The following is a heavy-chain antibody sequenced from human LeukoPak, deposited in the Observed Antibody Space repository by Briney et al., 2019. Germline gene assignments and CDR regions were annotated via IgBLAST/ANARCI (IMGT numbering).Heavy chain of an antibody. D-gene: IGHD6-19*01. CDR2: TYYRAKWYN. Sequence: SQTLSLTCAISGDSVSSNSAAWNWIRQSPSRGLEWLGRTYYRAKWYNDNAVSVKSRITINPDTSKTQFYLHLNSVTPEDTAIYDCARDTVVVAGYDGFDIWGQGTMVTVSS. CDR3: ARDTVVVAGYDGFDI. CDR1: GDSVSSNSAA. J-gene: IGHJ3*02. V-gene: IGHV6-1*01.